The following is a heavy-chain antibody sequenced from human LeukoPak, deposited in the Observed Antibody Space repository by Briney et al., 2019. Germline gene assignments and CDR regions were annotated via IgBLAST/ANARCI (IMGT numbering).Heavy chain of an antibody. CDR2: IRSKANSYAT. CDR1: GFTFSGSA. V-gene: IGHV3-73*01. CDR3: TRHHQGAVGATDY. D-gene: IGHD1-26*01. Sequence: GGSLRLSCAASGFTFSGSAMHWARKASGKGLEWVGRIRSKANSYATAYAASVKGRFTISRDDSENTAYLQMNSLKTEDTAVYYCTRHHQGAVGATDYWGQGTLVTVSS. J-gene: IGHJ4*02.